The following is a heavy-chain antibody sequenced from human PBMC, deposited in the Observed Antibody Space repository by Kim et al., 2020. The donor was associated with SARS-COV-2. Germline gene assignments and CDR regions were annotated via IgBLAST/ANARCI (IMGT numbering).Heavy chain of an antibody. CDR3: ATDRDGGDYYPEYFQN. D-gene: IGHD2-21*01. J-gene: IGHJ1*01. V-gene: IGHV3-7*01. CDR2: INKDGSET. CDR1: GFTFSTYW. Sequence: GGSLRLSCAASGFTFSTYWMNWVRQAPGKGLEWVANINKDGSETYYVDSVKGRFTISRDNARKSLYLQMHSLRVEDSAVYYCATDRDGGDYYPEYFQNWGQGTLVNVSS.